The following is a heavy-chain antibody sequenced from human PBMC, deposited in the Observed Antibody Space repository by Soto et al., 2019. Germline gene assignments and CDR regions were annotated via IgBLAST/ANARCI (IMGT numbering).Heavy chain of an antibody. CDR2: IYYSGRT. CDR1: GGSISSGGYY. CDR3: ASVDYGGNSAEYFQH. J-gene: IGHJ1*01. D-gene: IGHD4-17*01. Sequence: QVELQETGPGLVKPSHTLSLTCTVSGGSISSGGYYWSWIRQHPGKGLEWIGYIYYSGRTYYNPSLQSRVVISVDTSKNQFSLKLSSVTAADTAVYYCASVDYGGNSAEYFQHWDQGTLVTVSS. V-gene: IGHV4-31*03.